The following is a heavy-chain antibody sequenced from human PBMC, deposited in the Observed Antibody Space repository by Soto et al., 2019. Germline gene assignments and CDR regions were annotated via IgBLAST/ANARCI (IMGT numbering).Heavy chain of an antibody. Sequence: VRLSWAASGVTFSKYAMIWVRQAPVKGLEWVSAISGSGGITYYADSVKGRFTISRDNSKSTLYLQMNSLRAEDTAAYYCAKGAEVVMNYYYGVDVWGQGTTVTVSS. D-gene: IGHD3-22*01. CDR3: AKGAEVVMNYYYGVDV. CDR2: ISGSGGIT. V-gene: IGHV3-23*01. J-gene: IGHJ6*02. CDR1: GVTFSKYA.